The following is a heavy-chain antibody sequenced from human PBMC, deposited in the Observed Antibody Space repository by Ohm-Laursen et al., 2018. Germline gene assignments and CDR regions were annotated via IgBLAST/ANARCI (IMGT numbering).Heavy chain of an antibody. Sequence: SLRLSCAASGFTFRSYTMNWVRQAPGKGLEWISYISTGGDIIYYADTVKGRFTISRDNAKNSLYLQMNSLRAEDTAVYYCATGQWVTTYYFDYWGQGTLVTVSS. V-gene: IGHV3-48*04. CDR2: ISTGGDII. J-gene: IGHJ4*02. CDR3: ATGQWVTTYYFDY. D-gene: IGHD6-19*01. CDR1: GFTFRSYT.